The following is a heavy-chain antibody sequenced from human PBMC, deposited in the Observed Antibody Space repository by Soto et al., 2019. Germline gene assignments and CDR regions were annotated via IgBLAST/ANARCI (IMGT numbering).Heavy chain of an antibody. CDR3: ARDPRRAYYRAGYYYYGMDV. CDR2: IYHSGST. J-gene: IGHJ6*02. CDR1: GYSISSGYY. Sequence: SETLSLTCAVSGYSISSGYYWGWIRQPPGKGLEWIGSIYHSGSTYYNPSLKSRVTISVDTSKNQFSLKLSSVTAADTAVYYCARDPRRAYYRAGYYYYGMDVWGQGTTVTVSS. V-gene: IGHV4-38-2*02. D-gene: IGHD3-10*01.